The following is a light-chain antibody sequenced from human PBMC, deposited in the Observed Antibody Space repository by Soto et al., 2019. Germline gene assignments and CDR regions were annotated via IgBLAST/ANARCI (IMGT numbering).Light chain of an antibody. J-gene: IGKJ1*01. Sequence: DIQMTQSPSTLSGSVGDRVTITCRASQTISSWLAWYQQKPGKAPKLLIYAASTLQSGVPSRFSGSGSGTDFTLTIRSLQPEDVATYYCQKYNSAPWTFGQGTKVDIK. V-gene: IGKV1-27*01. CDR1: QTISSW. CDR3: QKYNSAPWT. CDR2: AAS.